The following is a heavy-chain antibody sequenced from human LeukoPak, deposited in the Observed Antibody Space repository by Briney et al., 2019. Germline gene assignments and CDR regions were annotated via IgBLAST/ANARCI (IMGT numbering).Heavy chain of an antibody. V-gene: IGHV3-48*02. CDR2: ISSSSSTI. CDR1: GFTFSSYS. Sequence: GGSLRLSCAASGFTFSSYSMNWVRQAPGKGLEWVSYISSSSSTIYHADSVKGRFTISRDNAQNSVYLQMNSLRDEDTAVYYCARVGELDYWGQGTLVTVSS. CDR3: ARVGELDY. D-gene: IGHD1-26*01. J-gene: IGHJ4*02.